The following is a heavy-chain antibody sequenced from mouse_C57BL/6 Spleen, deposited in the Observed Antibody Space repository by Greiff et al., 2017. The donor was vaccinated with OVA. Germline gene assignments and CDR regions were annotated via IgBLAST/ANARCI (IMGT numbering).Heavy chain of an antibody. CDR2: IDPSDSDT. CDR1: GYTFTSYW. D-gene: IGHD2-1*01. CDR3: GRGNYDAMDY. Sequence: QVQLQQPGAELVRPGSSVKLSCKASGYTFTSYWMHWVKQRPIQGLEWIGNIDPSDSDTHYNQKFKDKATLSLDKSSSTAYMQLSSLTSEDSAVYYCGRGNYDAMDYWGQGTSVTVSS. V-gene: IGHV1-52*01. J-gene: IGHJ4*01.